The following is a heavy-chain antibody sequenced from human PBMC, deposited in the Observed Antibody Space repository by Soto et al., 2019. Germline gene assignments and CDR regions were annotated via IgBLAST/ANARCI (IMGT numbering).Heavy chain of an antibody. J-gene: IGHJ6*03. D-gene: IGHD3-10*01. CDR2: ISGSGGST. CDR3: AKDSTLWFGELLSLDYYYYYMDV. CDR1: GFTFSSYA. Sequence: GGSLRLSCAASGFTFSSYAMSWVRQAPGKGLEWVSAISGSGGSTYYADSVKGRFTISRDNSKNTLYLQMNSLRAEDTAVYYCAKDSTLWFGELLSLDYYYYYMDVWGKGTTVTVSS. V-gene: IGHV3-23*01.